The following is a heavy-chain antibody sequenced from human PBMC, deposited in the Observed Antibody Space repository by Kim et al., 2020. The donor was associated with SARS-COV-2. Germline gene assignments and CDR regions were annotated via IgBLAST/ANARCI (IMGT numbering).Heavy chain of an antibody. J-gene: IGHJ4*02. V-gene: IGHV1-46*01. CDR2: INPSGGST. Sequence: ASVKVSCKASGYTFTSYYMHWVRQAPGQGLEWMGIINPSGGSTSYAQKFQGRVTMTRDTSTSTVYMELSSLRSEDTAVYYCARDWVTMVRGVPLGAFDYWGQGTLVTVSS. D-gene: IGHD3-10*01. CDR1: GYTFTSYY. CDR3: ARDWVTMVRGVPLGAFDY.